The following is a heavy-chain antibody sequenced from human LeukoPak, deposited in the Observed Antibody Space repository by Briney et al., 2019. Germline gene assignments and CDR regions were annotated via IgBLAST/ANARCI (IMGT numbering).Heavy chain of an antibody. V-gene: IGHV3-15*01. J-gene: IGHJ4*02. D-gene: IGHD5-24*01. CDR3: TTLERWQRQSGNY. CDR2: IKSKTDGGTT. CDR1: GFTFDDYG. Sequence: PGGSLRLSCAASGFTFDDYGMSWVRQAPGKGLEWVGRIKSKTDGGTTDYAAPVKGRFTISRDDSKNTLYLQMNSLKTEDTAVYYCTTLERWQRQSGNYWGQGTLVTVSS.